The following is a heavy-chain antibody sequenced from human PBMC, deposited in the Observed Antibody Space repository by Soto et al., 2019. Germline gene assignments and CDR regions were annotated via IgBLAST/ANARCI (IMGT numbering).Heavy chain of an antibody. CDR3: ARYPNDSRAYYHNYCYCREV. J-gene: IGHJ6*04. D-gene: IGHD3-22*01. V-gene: IGHV1-3*01. CDR2: INAGNGNT. CDR1: GYTFTNYG. Sequence: ASVNVSCKASGYTFTNYGIHWVRQAPGQRLEWTGWINAGNGNTKYLEKFQGRVTITRDTSASTAYLELSRLRSEDTAVYYCARYPNDSRAYYHNYCYCREVWGKGNTVSVSS.